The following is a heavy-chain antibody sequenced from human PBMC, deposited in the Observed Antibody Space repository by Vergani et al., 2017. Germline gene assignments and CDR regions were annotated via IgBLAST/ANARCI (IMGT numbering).Heavy chain of an antibody. CDR3: ARSRPYCTSGSCPAI. V-gene: IGHV4-61*02. J-gene: IGHJ4*02. Sequence: QVKLQESGPGLLKPSQTLSLTCTVSGESIRGGSHYWSWIRQPAGKGPEWIGHIPTGGSTALNPSFKSRVSISVDTSKSQFSLKLNSVTVADTAVYYCARSRPYCTSGSCPAIWGQGTLVTVAS. CDR2: IPTGGST. D-gene: IGHD2-15*01. CDR1: GESIRGGSHY.